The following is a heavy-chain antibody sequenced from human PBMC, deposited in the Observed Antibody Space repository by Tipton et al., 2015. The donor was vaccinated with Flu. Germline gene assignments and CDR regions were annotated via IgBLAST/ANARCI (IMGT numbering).Heavy chain of an antibody. D-gene: IGHD4/OR15-4a*01. Sequence: SLRLSCAASGFTFSSYWMHWVRQAPGKGLEWVANIKQDGSEKYYVDSVRGRFTISRDNAKNSLSLQMNSLRAEDTAVYYCATYGAYWNFDLWGRGTLVTVSS. CDR1: GFTFSSYW. CDR3: ATYGAYWNFDL. CDR2: IKQDGSEK. J-gene: IGHJ2*01. V-gene: IGHV3-7*01.